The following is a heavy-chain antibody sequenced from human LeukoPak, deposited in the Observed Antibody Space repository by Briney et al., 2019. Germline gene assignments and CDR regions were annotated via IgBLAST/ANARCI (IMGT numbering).Heavy chain of an antibody. V-gene: IGHV1-2*02. J-gene: IGHJ3*02. CDR1: GYTFTSYY. CDR2: INPNSGGT. CDR3: ATAVLRELQDLDAFDI. Sequence: VASVKVSCKASGYTFTSYYMHWVRQAPGQGLEWMGWINPNSGGTNYAQKFQGRVTMTRDTSISTAYMELSSLRSEDTAVYYCATAVLRELQDLDAFDIWGQGTMVTVSS. D-gene: IGHD1-26*01.